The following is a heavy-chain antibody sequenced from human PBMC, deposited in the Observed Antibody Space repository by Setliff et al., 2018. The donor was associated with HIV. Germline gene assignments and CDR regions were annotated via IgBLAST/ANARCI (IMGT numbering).Heavy chain of an antibody. J-gene: IGHJ4*02. D-gene: IGHD6-6*01. Sequence: PSETLSLTCSVSGVSISDHYWSWIRQPPGKGLEWIGYIYYGGSTKYNPSLRSRVTISLDTSKNQISLKLNSVTAADTAVYYCARDLLGSSSLVDYWGQGTQVTVSS. CDR2: IYYGGST. V-gene: IGHV4-59*11. CDR1: GVSISDHY. CDR3: ARDLLGSSSLVDY.